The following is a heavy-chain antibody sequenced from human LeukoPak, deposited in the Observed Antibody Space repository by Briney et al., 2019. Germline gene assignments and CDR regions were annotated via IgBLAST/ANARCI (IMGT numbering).Heavy chain of an antibody. J-gene: IGHJ4*02. Sequence: PSETLSLTCTVSGGSIIGSTYYWGWLRQPPGKGLDWIGIINYSGSTYYNPSLWSRVTISVDTSKNQFSLKLHSVTASDTAVYYCARGYDYWGQGTLVTVSS. CDR3: ARGYDY. CDR2: INYSGST. CDR1: GGSIIGSTYY. D-gene: IGHD3-22*01. V-gene: IGHV4-39*01.